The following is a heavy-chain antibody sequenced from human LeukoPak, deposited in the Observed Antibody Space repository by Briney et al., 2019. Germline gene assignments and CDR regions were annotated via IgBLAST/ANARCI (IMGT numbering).Heavy chain of an antibody. D-gene: IGHD2-15*01. V-gene: IGHV1-18*04. CDR3: AREFAGAHCSGGSCSTAYSFDY. J-gene: IGHJ4*02. CDR1: GYTFTGYY. CDR2: ISAYNGNT. Sequence: GASVTVSCKASGYTFTGYYMHWVRPAPGQGLAWMGWISAYNGNTNYAQKLQGRVTMTTDTSTSTDYMELRSLRSDDTAVYYCAREFAGAHCSGGSCSTAYSFDYWGQGTLVTVSS.